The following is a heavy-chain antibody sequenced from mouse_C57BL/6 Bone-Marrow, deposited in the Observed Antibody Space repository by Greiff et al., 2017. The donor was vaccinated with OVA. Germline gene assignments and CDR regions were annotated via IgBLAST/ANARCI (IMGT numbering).Heavy chain of an antibody. D-gene: IGHD2-10*01. CDR2: IYPRDGST. Sequence: VQLQQSGPELVKPGASVKLSCKASGYTFKSYDINWVKQRPGQGLEWIGWIYPRDGSTKYNEKFKGQVTLTVDTSSRTAYMELHSLTSEDSAVYFCASPTYWYFDVWGTGTTVTVSS. V-gene: IGHV1-85*01. CDR1: GYTFKSYD. CDR3: ASPTYWYFDV. J-gene: IGHJ1*03.